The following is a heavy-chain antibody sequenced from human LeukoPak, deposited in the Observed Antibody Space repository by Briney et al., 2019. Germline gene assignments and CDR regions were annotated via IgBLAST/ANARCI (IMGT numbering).Heavy chain of an antibody. D-gene: IGHD3-10*01. V-gene: IGHV1-18*01. CDR2: ISAYNGNT. CDR3: ARDSHYYGSGSYNY. Sequence: ASVKVSCKASGYTFTSYGISWVRQAPGQGLEWMGWISAYNGNTNYAQKLQGRVTMTTDTSTSTAYMELRSLRSDDTAVYYCARDSHYYGSGSYNYWGQGTLVTVSS. J-gene: IGHJ4*02. CDR1: GYTFTSYG.